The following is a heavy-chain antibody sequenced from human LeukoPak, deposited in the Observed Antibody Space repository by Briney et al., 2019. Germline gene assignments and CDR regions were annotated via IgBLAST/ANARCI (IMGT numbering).Heavy chain of an antibody. V-gene: IGHV1-46*01. Sequence: ASVKVSCKASGYTFTDYYTHWVRQVPGQGLEWMGIVRPSGTTTVYPLELLGRINLTRDTSTSTVYMELSSLTSADTAVYFCARESGGRTGGKTFDYWGQGTLVTVSS. J-gene: IGHJ4*02. CDR2: VRPSGTTT. CDR3: ARESGGRTGGKTFDY. CDR1: GYTFTDYY. D-gene: IGHD1-26*01.